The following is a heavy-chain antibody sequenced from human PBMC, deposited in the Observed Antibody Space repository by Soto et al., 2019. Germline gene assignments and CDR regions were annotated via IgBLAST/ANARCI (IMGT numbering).Heavy chain of an antibody. CDR2: IKPDGSGK. D-gene: IGHD6-13*01. V-gene: IGHV3-7*03. Sequence: GGSLRLSCSASGFTFSSHWMCWIRQVPGRGLEWVANIKPDGSGKYYVDSVKGRFAISRDNAKNSLYLLMTSLRAEDTAVYYCARDSTAAGAWYWGQGTPVTVSS. CDR1: GFTFSSHW. CDR3: ARDSTAAGAWY. J-gene: IGHJ4*02.